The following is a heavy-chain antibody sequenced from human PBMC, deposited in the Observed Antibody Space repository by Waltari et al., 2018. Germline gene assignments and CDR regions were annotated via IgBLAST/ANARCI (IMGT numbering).Heavy chain of an antibody. D-gene: IGHD3-10*01. V-gene: IGHV4-4*07. Sequence: QVQLQESGPGLVKPSETLPLTCSVSGESISIYFWSWIRQSAGKGLEWIGRLYPRGTHDYNPSLKSRVTMSVDTSKNHFYLNLTSVTAADTAVYYCARGEYGRSDYWGQGTLVTVSS. CDR1: GESISIYF. CDR2: LYPRGTH. CDR3: ARGEYGRSDY. J-gene: IGHJ4*02.